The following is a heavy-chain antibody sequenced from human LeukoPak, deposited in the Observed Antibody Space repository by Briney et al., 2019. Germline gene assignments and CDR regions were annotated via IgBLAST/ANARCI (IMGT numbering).Heavy chain of an antibody. CDR2: IKQDGSEK. J-gene: IGHJ4*02. CDR1: GFTFSSYW. D-gene: IGHD3-22*01. Sequence: VGSLRLSCAASGFTFSSYWMSWVRQAPGKGLEWVANIKQDGSEKYYVDSVKGRFTISRDNAKNSLYLQMNSLRAEDTAVYYCARDRGYYYDSCGYYDYYWGQGTLVTVSS. V-gene: IGHV3-7*01. CDR3: ARDRGYYYDSCGYYDYY.